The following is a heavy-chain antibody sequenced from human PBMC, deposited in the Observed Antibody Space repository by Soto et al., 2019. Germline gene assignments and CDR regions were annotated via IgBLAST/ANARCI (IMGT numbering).Heavy chain of an antibody. J-gene: IGHJ4*02. D-gene: IGHD1-1*01. CDR3: ARHSNEYRKSLDY. Sequence: SETLSLTCTVSGGSISGYYWSWIRQPPGKGLEWIAYIYYSGSSNSNPSLKSRDTISVDTSKNQFSLKLSSVTAADTAVYYCARHSNEYRKSLDYWGQGTLVTVSS. CDR1: GGSISGYY. V-gene: IGHV4-59*08. CDR2: IYYSGSS.